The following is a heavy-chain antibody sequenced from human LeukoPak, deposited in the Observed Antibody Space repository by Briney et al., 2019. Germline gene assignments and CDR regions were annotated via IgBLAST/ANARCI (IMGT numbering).Heavy chain of an antibody. CDR3: ASRGYSYVFSYHYGMDV. V-gene: IGHV5-51*01. J-gene: IGHJ6*02. CDR1: GYIFTSYW. Sequence: GESPNISCNGSGYIFTSYWIGWVRRMPGKGLEWMGVIYPGDSDTRYSPSFQGQVTISADKSISTAYLQWSSLKASDTAMYYCASRGYSYVFSYHYGMDVWGQGTTVTVSS. D-gene: IGHD5-18*01. CDR2: IYPGDSDT.